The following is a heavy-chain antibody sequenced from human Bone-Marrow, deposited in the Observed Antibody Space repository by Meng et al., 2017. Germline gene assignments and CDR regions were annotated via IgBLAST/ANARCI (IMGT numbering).Heavy chain of an antibody. CDR2: INPSGGST. J-gene: IGHJ3*02. CDR3: ARDTYSSSWYLASAFDI. CDR1: GYTFTSYY. Sequence: ASVKVSCKASGYTFTSYYMHWVRQAPGQGREGMGIINPSGGSTSYAQKFQGRGTMTRDTSTSTVYMELSSLRSEDTAVYYCARDTYSSSWYLASAFDIWGQGTMVTVSS. V-gene: IGHV1-46*01. D-gene: IGHD6-13*01.